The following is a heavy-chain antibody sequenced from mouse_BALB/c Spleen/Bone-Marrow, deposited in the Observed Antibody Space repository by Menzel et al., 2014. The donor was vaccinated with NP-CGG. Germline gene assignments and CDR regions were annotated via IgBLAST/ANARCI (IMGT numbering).Heavy chain of an antibody. CDR3: ARGYYGSSLVY. CDR1: GYTFXSYW. CDR2: INPSTGYT. Sequence: VQLVESGAELAKPGASVKMSCKASGYTFXSYWMHWVKQRPGQGLEWIGYINPSTGYTEYNQKFKDKATLTADKSSSTAYMQLSSLTSEDSAVYYCARGYYGSSLVYWGQGTLVTVSA. V-gene: IGHV1-7*01. D-gene: IGHD1-1*01. J-gene: IGHJ3*01.